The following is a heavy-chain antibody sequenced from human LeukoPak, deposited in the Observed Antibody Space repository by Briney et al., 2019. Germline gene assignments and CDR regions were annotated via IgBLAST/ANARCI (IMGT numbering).Heavy chain of an antibody. CDR1: GFTLTNYA. J-gene: IGHJ4*02. Sequence: LSGGSLRLSCVVSGFTLTNYALHWVRQAPGKGLEWVAVISYAGTNKYYADSVKGRFTISRDISKNTVYLHMDSLRDGDTAVYFCARGGYYYDTTGSPGDYWGQGTLVTVSS. CDR2: ISYAGTNK. CDR3: ARGGYYYDTTGSPGDY. V-gene: IGHV3-30-3*01. D-gene: IGHD3-22*01.